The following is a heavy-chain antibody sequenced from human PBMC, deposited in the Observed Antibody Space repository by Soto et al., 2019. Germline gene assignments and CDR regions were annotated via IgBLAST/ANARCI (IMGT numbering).Heavy chain of an antibody. CDR1: GGTFSSYA. V-gene: IGHV1-69*13. CDR3: ARGTYDSSGYGPFDY. CDR2: IIPIFVTA. D-gene: IGHD3-22*01. Sequence: ASVKVSCKASGGTFSSYAISWVRQAPGQGLEWLGGIIPIFVTANYAQKFLGRVTITADESTSTAYMELSSLRSEDTAVYYCARGTYDSSGYGPFDYWGQGTLVTVSS. J-gene: IGHJ4*02.